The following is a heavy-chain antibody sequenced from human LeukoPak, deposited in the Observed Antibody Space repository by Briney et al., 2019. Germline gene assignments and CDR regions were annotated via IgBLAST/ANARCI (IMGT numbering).Heavy chain of an antibody. CDR2: SHPSGTT. CDR3: AREAERRIVN. J-gene: IGHJ4*02. CDR1: GFSISSGYY. V-gene: IGHV4-38-2*02. Sequence: SETLSLTCVVSGFSISSGYYGGWIRQPPGRELEWIVNSHPSGTTFYNSSLKSRVAMSIDTSKNQFSLKLVSVTAADTAVYYCAREAERRIVNWGQGTLVTVSS. D-gene: IGHD1-1*01.